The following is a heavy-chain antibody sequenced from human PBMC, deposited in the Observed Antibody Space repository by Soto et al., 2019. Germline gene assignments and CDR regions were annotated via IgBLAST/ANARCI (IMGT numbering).Heavy chain of an antibody. V-gene: IGHV4-59*01. CDR2: IYYSGHT. D-gene: IGHD1-1*01. CDR1: GGSMSRYY. J-gene: IGHJ6*02. CDR3: ARGIATTDMDF. Sequence: ETLSLTCTVSGGSMSRYYWSWIRQPPGKGLEWIGYIYYSGHTNSNPSLKRRVTISVDTSKNQFSLKLSSVTAADTAVYYCARGIATTDMDFWGQGTTVTVSS.